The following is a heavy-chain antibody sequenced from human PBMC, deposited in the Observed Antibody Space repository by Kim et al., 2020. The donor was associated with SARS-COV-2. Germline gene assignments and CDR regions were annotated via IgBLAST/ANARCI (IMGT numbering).Heavy chain of an antibody. J-gene: IGHJ4*02. Sequence: YIPSCQGQVTISADKSISTAYLQWSSLKASDTAMYYCARLPSQRLLPFDYWGQGTLVTVSS. CDR3: ARLPSQRLLPFDY. D-gene: IGHD6-25*01. V-gene: IGHV5-51*01.